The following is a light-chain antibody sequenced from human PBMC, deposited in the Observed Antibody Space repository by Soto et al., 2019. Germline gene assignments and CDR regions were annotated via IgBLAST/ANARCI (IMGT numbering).Light chain of an antibody. CDR3: QQYGSSPAT. CDR1: QSVSSNY. V-gene: IGKV3-20*01. CDR2: GAS. J-gene: IGKJ1*01. Sequence: ESVFTQSPGTLSLSPGERATLSCRASQSVSSNYLAWYQQKPGQAPRLLIYGASSRATGIPDRFSGSGSGTDFTLTISRLEPEDFALYYCQQYGSSPATFGQGTKVDIK.